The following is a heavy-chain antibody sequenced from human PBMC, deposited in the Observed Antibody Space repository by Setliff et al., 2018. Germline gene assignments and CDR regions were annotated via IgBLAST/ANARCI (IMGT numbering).Heavy chain of an antibody. D-gene: IGHD2-2*01. V-gene: IGHV4-39*07. Sequence: SETLSLTCTVSGGSITSGGHYWGWIRQPPGKGLEWIANVYYSGSTYYNPSLESQVTMSVDTSKSQFSLNLYSVTAADTAVYYCARTSTGRYFDLWGRGTLGTVSS. CDR2: VYYSGST. J-gene: IGHJ2*01. CDR3: ARTSTGRYFDL. CDR1: GGSITSGGHY.